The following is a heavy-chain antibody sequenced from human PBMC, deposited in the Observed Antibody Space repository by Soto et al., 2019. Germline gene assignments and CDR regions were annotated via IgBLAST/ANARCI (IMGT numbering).Heavy chain of an antibody. CDR1: GYSFTNYW. CDR3: ARQARPHYYYYDMDV. CDR2: IYPDDSDT. J-gene: IGHJ6*02. V-gene: IGHV5-51*01. Sequence: GESLKISCQGSGYSFTNYWIGWVRQMPGKGLEWMGIIYPDDSDTKYSPSLQGQVTISTDKSISTAYLQWSNLKASDTAMYYCARQARPHYYYYDMDVWGQGTTVTVSS.